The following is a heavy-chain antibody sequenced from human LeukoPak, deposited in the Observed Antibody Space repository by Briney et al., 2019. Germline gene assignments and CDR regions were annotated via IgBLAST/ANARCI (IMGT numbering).Heavy chain of an antibody. Sequence: PSETLSLTCTVPGGSISSSSYYWGWIRQPPGKGLEWIGNVYYSGNTYYNPSLKSRVTISVDTSKNQFSLKLSSVTAADTAVYYCARLLEATGADYWGQGALVTVSS. J-gene: IGHJ4*02. CDR1: GGSISSSSYY. V-gene: IGHV4-39*01. CDR3: ARLLEATGADY. CDR2: VYYSGNT. D-gene: IGHD2-15*01.